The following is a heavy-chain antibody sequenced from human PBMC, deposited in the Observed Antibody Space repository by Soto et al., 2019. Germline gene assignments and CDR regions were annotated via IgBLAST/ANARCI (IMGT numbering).Heavy chain of an antibody. J-gene: IGHJ5*02. CDR2: ISGSGGST. Sequence: EVQLLESGGGLVQPGGSLRLSCAASGFTFSSYAMSWVRQAPGEGLEWVSAISGSGGSTYYADSVKGRFTISRDNSKNTLYLQMNSLRAEDTAVYYCAKGIVVVVASSLSAWGQGTLVTVSS. CDR3: AKGIVVVVASSLSA. CDR1: GFTFSSYA. D-gene: IGHD2-15*01. V-gene: IGHV3-23*01.